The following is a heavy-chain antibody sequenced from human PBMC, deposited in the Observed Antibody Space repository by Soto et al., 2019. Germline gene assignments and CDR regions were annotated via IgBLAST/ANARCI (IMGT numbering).Heavy chain of an antibody. J-gene: IGHJ5*02. CDR2: MSPGSGDT. D-gene: IGHD5-12*01. CDR1: GYTISSYD. V-gene: IGHV1-8*01. Sequence: VQLVQSGAEVKKPGASVKVSCRASGYTISSYDINWVRQAPGQGLEWMGWMSPGSGDTGYAPSFQGRVAMTRNISINTAYLELTSLPPDDTGVYFCARDIMAPWGQGTLVTVSA. CDR3: ARDIMAP.